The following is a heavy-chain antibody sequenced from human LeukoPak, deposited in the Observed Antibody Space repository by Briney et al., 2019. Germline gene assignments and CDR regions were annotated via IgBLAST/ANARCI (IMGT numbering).Heavy chain of an antibody. CDR3: AREDYYNSSGF. J-gene: IGHJ4*02. CDR2: ISGSGTTI. D-gene: IGHD3-10*01. Sequence: PGGSLRLSCAASGFTFSDYYMSWIRQAPGKGLEWVSYISGSGTTIHYSDSVKGRFTVSRDNTKNSLYLQMNSLRAEDTAVYFCAREDYYNSSGFWGQGTLVTVSS. CDR1: GFTFSDYY. V-gene: IGHV3-11*04.